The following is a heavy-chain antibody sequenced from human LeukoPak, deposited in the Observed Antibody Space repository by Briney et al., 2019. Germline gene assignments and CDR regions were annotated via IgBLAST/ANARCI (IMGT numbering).Heavy chain of an antibody. CDR1: GRSISNYY. Sequence: SETLSLTCTVAGRSISNYYCRWLRQPPGKGLEWVGYISYSGSTNYNPSLKSRVTISVDTSKNQFSLKLTSVTAADTALYYCASLRSTVTSAAFDIWGQGTVVTVSS. CDR2: ISYSGST. V-gene: IGHV4-59*08. CDR3: ASLRSTVTSAAFDI. J-gene: IGHJ3*02. D-gene: IGHD4-17*01.